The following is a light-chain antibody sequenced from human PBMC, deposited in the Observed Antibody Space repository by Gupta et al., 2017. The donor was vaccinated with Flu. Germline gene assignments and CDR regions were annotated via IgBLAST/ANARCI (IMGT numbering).Light chain of an antibody. CDR2: GKN. J-gene: IGLJ2*01. Sequence: SSELTQDPAVSVALGQTVRITCQGDSLRSYYASWYQQKPGQAPVLVIYGKNNRPSGIPDRFSGSSSGNTASLTITGAQADDEADYYCNSRDSSGNHVVFGGGTKLTVL. CDR3: NSRDSSGNHVV. V-gene: IGLV3-19*01. CDR1: SLRSYY.